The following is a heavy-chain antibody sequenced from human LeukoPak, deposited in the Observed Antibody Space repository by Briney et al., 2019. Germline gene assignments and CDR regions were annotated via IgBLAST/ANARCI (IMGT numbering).Heavy chain of an antibody. CDR3: ARLSGYYQNWFDP. CDR1: GFTLNSYA. Sequence: GGSLRLSCAASGFTLNSYAMNWVRQAPGKGLEWVSVIYSGGSTYYADSVKGRFTISRDNSKNTLYLQMNSLRAEDTAVYYCARLSGYYQNWFDPWGQGTLVTVSS. J-gene: IGHJ5*02. D-gene: IGHD3-22*01. V-gene: IGHV3-66*02. CDR2: IYSGGST.